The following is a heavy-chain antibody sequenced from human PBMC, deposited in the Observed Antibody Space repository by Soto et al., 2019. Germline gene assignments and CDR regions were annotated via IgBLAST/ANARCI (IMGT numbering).Heavy chain of an antibody. CDR2: VYYSGST. V-gene: IGHV4-59*08. CDR3: ARHPVTWHFDF. D-gene: IGHD4-17*01. CDR1: GGSISTYY. Sequence: SETLSLTCTVSGGSISTYYWSWIRQPPEKGLEWIGYVYYSGSTNYNPSLQSRVTISVDTSKNQFSLRLTSVTAADTAVYYCARHPVTWHFDFWGQGTLVTVSS. J-gene: IGHJ4*02.